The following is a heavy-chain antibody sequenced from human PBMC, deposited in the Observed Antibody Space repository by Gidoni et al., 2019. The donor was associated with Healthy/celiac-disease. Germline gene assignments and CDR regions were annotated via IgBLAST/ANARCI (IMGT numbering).Heavy chain of an antibody. J-gene: IGHJ5*02. V-gene: IGHV4-59*01. Sequence: GPGLVKPSETLSLTCTVSGGSISSYYWSWIRQPPGKGLEWIGYIYYSGSTNYNPSLKSRVTISVDTSKNQFSLKLSSVTAADTAVYYCARVRSEQLVWEPNWFDPWGQGTLVTVSS. CDR2: IYYSGST. D-gene: IGHD6-13*01. CDR1: GGSISSYY. CDR3: ARVRSEQLVWEPNWFDP.